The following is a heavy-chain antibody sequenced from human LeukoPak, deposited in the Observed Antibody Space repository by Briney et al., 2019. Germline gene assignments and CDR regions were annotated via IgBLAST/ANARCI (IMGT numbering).Heavy chain of an antibody. J-gene: IGHJ4*02. V-gene: IGHV3-48*04. CDR3: ARDISPLDY. CDR1: GFTFSSYS. CDR2: ISSSGSTI. Sequence: GGSLRLSCAASGFTFSSYSMNWVRQAPGKGLEWVSYISSSGSTIYYADSVKGRFTISRDNAKNSLCLQMNTLRVEDTAVYYCARDISPLDYWGQGTLVTVSS.